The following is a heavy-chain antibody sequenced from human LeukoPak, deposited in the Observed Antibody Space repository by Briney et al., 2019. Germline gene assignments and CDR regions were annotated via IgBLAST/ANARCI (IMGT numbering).Heavy chain of an antibody. D-gene: IGHD4-11*01. CDR2: TYYRSKWHN. CDR1: GDSVSSSSAV. J-gene: IGHJ4*02. CDR3: AGTADYSSFLAF. V-gene: IGHV6-1*01. Sequence: SQTLSLTCAVSGDSVSSSSAVWNWIRQSPSRGLEWLGRTYYRSKWHNEYAESVKSRISITSDTSKNQFSLQLNSVTPEDTAEYFCAGTADYSSFLAFWGQGTLVTVSS.